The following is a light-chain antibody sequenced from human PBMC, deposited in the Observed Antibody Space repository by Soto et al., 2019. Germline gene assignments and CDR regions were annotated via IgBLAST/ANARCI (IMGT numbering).Light chain of an antibody. Sequence: QSVLTQPASVSGSPGQSITISCTGTSSDDGGFNYVSWYQQHPGKATKLMIYDVTNRPSGVSYRFSGSKSGNTASLTISGLQAEDEADYYCNSYTSSSTYVFGTGTKVTVL. J-gene: IGLJ1*01. CDR1: SSDDGGFNY. CDR2: DVT. CDR3: NSYTSSSTYV. V-gene: IGLV2-14*03.